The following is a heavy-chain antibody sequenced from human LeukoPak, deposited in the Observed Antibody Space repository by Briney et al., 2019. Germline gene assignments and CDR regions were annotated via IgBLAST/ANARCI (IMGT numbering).Heavy chain of an antibody. D-gene: IGHD3-16*01. Sequence: GGSLRLSCAASGFTFSSYAMHWVRQAPGKGLEWVAVISYGGSNKYYADSVKGRFTISRDNSKNTLYLQMNSLRAEDTAVYYCARDEEMITTYYFDYWGQGTLVTVSS. CDR3: ARDEEMITTYYFDY. CDR1: GFTFSSYA. J-gene: IGHJ4*02. V-gene: IGHV3-30-3*01. CDR2: ISYGGSNK.